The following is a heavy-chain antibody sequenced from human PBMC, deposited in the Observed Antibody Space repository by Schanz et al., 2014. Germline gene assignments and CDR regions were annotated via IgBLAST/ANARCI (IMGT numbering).Heavy chain of an antibody. V-gene: IGHV1-18*01. J-gene: IGHJ4*02. CDR1: GYTFSDYG. CDR2: ISPYTGNT. Sequence: QVQLVQSGDEVKKPGASVKVSCKTSGYTFSDYGITWVRQAPGQGLEWVGWISPYTGNTHYFDKMEGRVTMTTDTSITTAYMELSNLGSDDTAVYYCARGGYSSGWYDRDIAHFDYWGQGTLVTVSS. D-gene: IGHD6-19*01. CDR3: ARGGYSSGWYDRDIAHFDY.